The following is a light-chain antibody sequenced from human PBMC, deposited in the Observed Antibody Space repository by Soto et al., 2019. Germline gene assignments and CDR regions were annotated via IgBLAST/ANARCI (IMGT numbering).Light chain of an antibody. V-gene: IGKV2-30*01. Sequence: DVVMTQSPLSLPVALGQPASISCRSSHSLAYSDGNTYLNWFQQRPGQSPRRLISKVSNRDSGVPDRFSGSGSGTEFTLEISRVEADDVGVYYCMQGTHWPVTFGQGTKLEIK. CDR1: HSLAYSDGNTY. CDR2: KVS. J-gene: IGKJ2*01. CDR3: MQGTHWPVT.